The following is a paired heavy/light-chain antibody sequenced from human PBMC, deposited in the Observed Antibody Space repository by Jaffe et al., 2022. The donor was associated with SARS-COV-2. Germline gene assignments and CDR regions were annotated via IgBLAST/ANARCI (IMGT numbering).Heavy chain of an antibody. CDR2: ISGGSISI. CDR3: ARDGGGRYLDS. Sequence: EVQLVESGGGLVKPGGSLRLSCAASGFTLSPYSMNWVRQAPGKGLEWISSISGGSISIYYADSVKGRFTISRDNAKNSLYLQMNSLRAEDTAVYFCARDGGGRYLDSWGQGTLVIVSS. J-gene: IGHJ4*02. D-gene: IGHD3-16*01. CDR1: GFTLSPYS. V-gene: IGHV3-21*01.
Light chain of an antibody. CDR1: SSNIGSNY. Sequence: QSVLTQPPSVSAAPGQKVTISCSGSSSNIGSNYVSWYQQLPGTAPKLLIYENSKRPSGIPDRFSGSKSGTSATLGITGLQTGDEADYYCGTWDSSLSAYVFGTGTKVTVL. CDR3: GTWDSSLSAYV. V-gene: IGLV1-51*02. CDR2: ENS. J-gene: IGLJ1*01.